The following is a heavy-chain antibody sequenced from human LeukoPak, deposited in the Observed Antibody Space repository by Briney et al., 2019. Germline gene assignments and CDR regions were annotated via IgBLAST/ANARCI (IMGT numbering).Heavy chain of an antibody. J-gene: IGHJ4*02. CDR3: AREDCSSTSCYFDY. D-gene: IGHD2-2*01. Sequence: SETLSLTCAVYGESFSGYYWSWIRQSPGKGLEWIGEISHSGSASYNPSLKSRVIISADTSKNQFSLSLRSVTAADTAVYFCAREDCSSTSCYFDYWGQGTLVTVSS. CDR2: ISHSGSA. V-gene: IGHV4-34*01. CDR1: GESFSGYY.